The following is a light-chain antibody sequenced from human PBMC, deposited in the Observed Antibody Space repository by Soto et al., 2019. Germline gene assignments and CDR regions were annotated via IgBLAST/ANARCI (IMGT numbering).Light chain of an antibody. CDR3: SSYTSSSTLV. V-gene: IGLV2-14*01. Sequence: QSALTQPASVSGSPGPSITISCTGTSSDVGGYNYVSWYQQHPGKAPKLMIYDVSNRPSEVSNRFSGSKSGNTASLTISGLQAEDEADYYCSSYTSSSTLVFGGGTKLTVL. CDR1: SSDVGGYNY. CDR2: DVS. J-gene: IGLJ2*01.